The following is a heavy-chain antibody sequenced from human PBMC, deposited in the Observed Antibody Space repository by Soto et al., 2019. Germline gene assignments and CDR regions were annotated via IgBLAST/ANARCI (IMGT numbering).Heavy chain of an antibody. V-gene: IGHV1-18*04. CDR1: GYTFTSYG. CDR2: ISAYNGNT. Sequence: ASVKVSCKASGYTFTSYGISWVRQAPGQGLEWMGWISAYNGNTNYAQKLQGRVTMTTDTSTSTAYMELRSLRSDDTAVYYCARAHRWFGELTYYYYGMDVWGQGTTVTVS. CDR3: ARAHRWFGELTYYYYGMDV. J-gene: IGHJ6*02. D-gene: IGHD3-10*01.